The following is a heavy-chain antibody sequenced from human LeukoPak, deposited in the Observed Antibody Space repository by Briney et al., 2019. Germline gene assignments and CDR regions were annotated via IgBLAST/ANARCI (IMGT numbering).Heavy chain of an antibody. Sequence: GRSLRLSCAASGFTVSSNYMSWVRQAPGKGLEWVSVIYSGGSTYCADSVKGRSTISRDNSKNTLYLQMNSLRAEDTAVYYCARVYCSSTSCYLLYFGYWGQGTLVTVSS. V-gene: IGHV3-66*02. CDR3: ARVYCSSTSCYLLYFGY. CDR1: GFTVSSNY. J-gene: IGHJ4*02. D-gene: IGHD2-2*01. CDR2: IYSGGST.